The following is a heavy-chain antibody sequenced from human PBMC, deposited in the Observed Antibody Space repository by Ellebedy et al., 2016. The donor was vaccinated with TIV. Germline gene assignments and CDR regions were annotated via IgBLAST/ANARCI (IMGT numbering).Heavy chain of an antibody. CDR1: GFTFSSYG. V-gene: IGHV3-33*01. CDR2: IWYDGSNK. CDR3: ARSKVYRITMRSPQQYGALDI. D-gene: IGHD3-22*01. Sequence: GGSLRLSCAASGFTFSSYGMHWVRQAPGKGLEWVAVIWYDGSNKYYADSVKGRFTISRDNSKNTLYLQMNSLRAEDTAVYYCARSKVYRITMRSPQQYGALDIWGQGTMVTVSS. J-gene: IGHJ3*02.